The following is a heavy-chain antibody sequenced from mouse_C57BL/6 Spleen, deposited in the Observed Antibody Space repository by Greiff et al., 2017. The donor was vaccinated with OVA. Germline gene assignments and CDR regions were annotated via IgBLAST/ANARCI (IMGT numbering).Heavy chain of an antibody. Sequence: VQLQQSGPVLVKPGASVKMSCKASGYTFTDYYMNWVKQSHGKSLEWIGVINPYNGGTSYNQKFKGKATWTVDKSSSTAYMELNSLTSEDSAVYYCARYGNYEGYWGQGTTLTVSS. D-gene: IGHD2-1*01. CDR3: ARYGNYEGY. J-gene: IGHJ2*01. V-gene: IGHV1-19*01. CDR2: INPYNGGT. CDR1: GYTFTDYY.